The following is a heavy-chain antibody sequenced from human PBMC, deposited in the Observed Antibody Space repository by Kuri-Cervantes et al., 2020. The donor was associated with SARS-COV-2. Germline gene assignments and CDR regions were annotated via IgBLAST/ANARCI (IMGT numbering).Heavy chain of an antibody. J-gene: IGHJ4*02. CDR2: ISYDGSNK. CDR1: GFTFSSYA. CDR3: ALETFDY. V-gene: IGHV3-30*14. Sequence: GGSLRLSCAASGFTFSSYAMHWVRQAPGKGLEWVAVISYDGSNKYYADSVKGRFTISRDNSRSTVYLQMNSLRTEDTAVYYCALETFDYWDQGTLVTVSS.